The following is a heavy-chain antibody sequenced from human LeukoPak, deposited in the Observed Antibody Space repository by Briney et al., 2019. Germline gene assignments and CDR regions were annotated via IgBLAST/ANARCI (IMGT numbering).Heavy chain of an antibody. CDR3: TLIQGWGSGSYYRDF. D-gene: IGHD3-10*01. Sequence: GGSLRLSCAASGLSISNDWMSLVRQAPGKGLEWVARVKSKSAGETTDYAAPVKGRFTISRDDSKNTLYLQMNSLKTEDTAVYYCTLIQGWGSGSYYRDFWGQGTLVTVSS. CDR1: GLSISNDW. V-gene: IGHV3-15*01. CDR2: VKSKSAGETT. J-gene: IGHJ4*02.